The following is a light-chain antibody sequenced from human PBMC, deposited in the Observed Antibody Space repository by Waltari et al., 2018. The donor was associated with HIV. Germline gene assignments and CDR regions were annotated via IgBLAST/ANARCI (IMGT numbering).Light chain of an antibody. Sequence: DVHITPSPSSLAASVGDRVTITCRASQPVSNSLAWYQQKPGRAPKPLVYGTSSLDTGVPARFSGSGSGTDYTLTISSLQPEDFASYYCQQHYSRPHTFGQGTKVEIK. V-gene: IGKV1-NL1*01. J-gene: IGKJ2*01. CDR2: GTS. CDR3: QQHYSRPHT. CDR1: QPVSNS.